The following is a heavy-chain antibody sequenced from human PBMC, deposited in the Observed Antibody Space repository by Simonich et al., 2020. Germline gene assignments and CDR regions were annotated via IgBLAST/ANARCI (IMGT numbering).Heavy chain of an antibody. V-gene: IGHV3-21*01. Sequence: EVQLVESGGGLVKPGGSLRLSCAASGFTFSSYSMNWVRQAQGKGLRWVSSISSSSSDIYYADSVKGRFTSARDNAKNSLYLQMNSLRAEDTAVYYCARGIVGASGAFDIWGQGTMVTVSS. CDR3: ARGIVGASGAFDI. CDR2: ISSSSSDI. J-gene: IGHJ3*02. D-gene: IGHD1-26*01. CDR1: GFTFSSYS.